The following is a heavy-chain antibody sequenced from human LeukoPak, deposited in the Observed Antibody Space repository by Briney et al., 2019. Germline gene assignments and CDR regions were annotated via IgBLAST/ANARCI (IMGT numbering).Heavy chain of an antibody. Sequence: QPGGSLRLSCAASAFTFSSYGMHWVRQAPGKGLEWVAYIQYDRTNEQYAHSVKGRFRISRDNSNNILYLQMNSLRTEDTAVYYCARQQLDVYFDYWGQGTLVTVSS. J-gene: IGHJ4*02. CDR2: IQYDRTNE. V-gene: IGHV3-30*02. D-gene: IGHD6-13*01. CDR1: AFTFSSYG. CDR3: ARQQLDVYFDY.